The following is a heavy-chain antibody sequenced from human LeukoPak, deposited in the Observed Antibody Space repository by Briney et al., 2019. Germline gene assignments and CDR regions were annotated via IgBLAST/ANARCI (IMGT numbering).Heavy chain of an antibody. CDR2: IKQDGSEQ. CDR3: ARDSAGNDY. CDR1: GFSFSTYW. J-gene: IGHJ4*02. V-gene: IGHV3-7*01. Sequence: PGGSLRLSCVASGFSFSTYWMSWVRKAPGKGLEWVANIKQDGSEQYYVDSLKGRFTISRDNAKNSLYLQLNNVGADDTAMYYCARDSAGNDYWGQGTLVTVSS. D-gene: IGHD6-13*01.